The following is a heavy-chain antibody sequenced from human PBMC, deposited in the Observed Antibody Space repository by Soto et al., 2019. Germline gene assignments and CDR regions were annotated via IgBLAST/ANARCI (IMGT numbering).Heavy chain of an antibody. V-gene: IGHV4-30-4*01. CDR1: GGSISSGDYY. J-gene: IGHJ4*02. CDR3: ARDSSLANWGIDY. Sequence: SETLSLTCTVSGGSISSGDYYWSWIRQPPGKGLEWIGYIYYSGSTYYNPSLKSRVTISVDTSKNQFSLKLSSVTAADTAVYYCARDSSLANWGIDYWGQGTLVTVSS. CDR2: IYYSGST. D-gene: IGHD7-27*01.